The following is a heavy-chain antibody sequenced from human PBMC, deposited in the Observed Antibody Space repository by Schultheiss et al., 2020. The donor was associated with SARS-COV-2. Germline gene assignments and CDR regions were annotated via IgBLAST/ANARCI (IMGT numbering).Heavy chain of an antibody. CDR3: ARWAQVGASDAFDF. J-gene: IGHJ3*01. CDR1: GGSLSGYY. Sequence: SETLSLTCAVYGGSLSGYYWSWIRQPPGKGLEWIGSIYHSGSTYYNPSLKSRVTISVDTSKNQFSLKLSSVTAADTAVYYCARWAQVGASDAFDFWGQGTMVTVSS. D-gene: IGHD1-26*01. CDR2: IYHSGST. V-gene: IGHV4-34*01.